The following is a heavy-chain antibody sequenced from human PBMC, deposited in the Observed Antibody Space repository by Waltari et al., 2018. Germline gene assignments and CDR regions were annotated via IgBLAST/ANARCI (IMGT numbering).Heavy chain of an antibody. CDR1: GGSISSSSYY. CDR2: IYYSGST. CDR3: AREGIAAAGD. V-gene: IGHV4-39*07. Sequence: QLQLQESGPGLVKPSETLSLTCTVSGGSISSSSYYWGWIRQPPGKGLEWIGSIYYSGSTYYNPSLKSRVTIAVDTSKNQFSLKLSSVTAADTAVYYCAREGIAAAGDWGQGTLVTVSS. J-gene: IGHJ4*02. D-gene: IGHD6-13*01.